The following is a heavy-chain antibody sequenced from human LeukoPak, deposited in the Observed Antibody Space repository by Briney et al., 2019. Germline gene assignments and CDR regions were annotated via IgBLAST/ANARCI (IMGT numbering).Heavy chain of an antibody. J-gene: IGHJ4*02. V-gene: IGHV4-39*07. CDR3: ARDRNYYDSSGYVYYFDY. CDR2: IYYSGST. D-gene: IGHD3-22*01. Sequence: SETLSLTCTVSGGSISSSSYYWGWIRQPPGKGLEWIGSIYYSGSTYYNPSLKSRVTISVDTSKNQFSLKLSSVTAADTAVYYCARDRNYYDSSGYVYYFDYWGQGTLVTVSS. CDR1: GGSISSSSYY.